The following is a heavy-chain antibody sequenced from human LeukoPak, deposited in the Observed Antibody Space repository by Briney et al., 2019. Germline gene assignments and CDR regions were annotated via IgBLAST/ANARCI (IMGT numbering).Heavy chain of an antibody. J-gene: IGHJ4*02. Sequence: SETLSLTCTVSGGSVSSGSYYWSWIRQPPGKGLEWIGYIYYSGSTNYNPSLKSRVTISVDTSKNQFSLKLSSVTAADTAVYYCARDGGSYWRGIDYWGQGTLVTVSS. CDR1: GGSVSSGSYY. D-gene: IGHD1-26*01. V-gene: IGHV4-61*01. CDR3: ARDGGSYWRGIDY. CDR2: IYYSGST.